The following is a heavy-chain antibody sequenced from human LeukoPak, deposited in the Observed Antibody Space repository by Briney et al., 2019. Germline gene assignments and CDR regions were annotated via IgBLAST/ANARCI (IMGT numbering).Heavy chain of an antibody. V-gene: IGHV3-7*01. CDR2: INQDGGEI. J-gene: IGHJ4*02. CDR1: GFTFRNYW. Sequence: PGGSLRLSCEASGFTFRNYWMSWVRQAPGKGLEWVASINQDGGEIHYVDSVKGRFTISRDNAKNSLFLQMNSLRAEDTAVYYCANGGLWFGESNYWGQGTLVTVSS. CDR3: ANGGLWFGESNY. D-gene: IGHD3-10*01.